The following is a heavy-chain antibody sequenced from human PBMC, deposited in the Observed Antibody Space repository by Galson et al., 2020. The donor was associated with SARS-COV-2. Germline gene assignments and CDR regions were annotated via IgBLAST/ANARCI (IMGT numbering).Heavy chain of an antibody. Sequence: ASVKVSCKAFGYTFNSYGVNWVRRAPGQGLEWMGWISVYSGNTNYAQKFQGRVTMTADTSTSTAYMELRSLRSDDTAVYYCARDRVVAAGTPGEYWGQGTQVTVYS. CDR2: ISVYSGNT. D-gene: IGHD2-2*01. CDR1: GYTFNSYG. V-gene: IGHV1-18*01. J-gene: IGHJ4*02. CDR3: ARDRVVAAGTPGEY.